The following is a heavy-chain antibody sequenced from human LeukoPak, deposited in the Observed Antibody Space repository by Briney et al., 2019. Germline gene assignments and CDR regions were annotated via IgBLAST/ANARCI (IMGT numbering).Heavy chain of an antibody. CDR3: ARGFTRSWLLFDY. Sequence: PSETLSLTCTVSGGSISSSSYYWSWIRQPAGKGLEWIGRVYTTGSTNYNPSLKSRLTMSVDTSKNQFSLKVSSVTAADTAMYYCARGFTRSWLLFDYWGQGALVTVSS. V-gene: IGHV4-61*02. CDR1: GGSISSSSYY. J-gene: IGHJ4*02. CDR2: VYTTGST. D-gene: IGHD6-13*01.